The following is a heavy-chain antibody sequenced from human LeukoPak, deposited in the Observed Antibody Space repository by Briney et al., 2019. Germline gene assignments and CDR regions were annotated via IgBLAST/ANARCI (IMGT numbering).Heavy chain of an antibody. CDR2: INHSGST. CDR3: AVASSGSYYVFDY. J-gene: IGHJ4*02. Sequence: SETLSLTCAVHAGSFRGYYWSWIRQPPGKGLEWIGEINHSGSTNYNPSLKSRVTISVDTSKNQFSLKLSSVTAADTAVYYCAVASSGSYYVFDYWGQGTLVTVSS. V-gene: IGHV4-34*01. CDR1: AGSFRGYY. D-gene: IGHD3-10*01.